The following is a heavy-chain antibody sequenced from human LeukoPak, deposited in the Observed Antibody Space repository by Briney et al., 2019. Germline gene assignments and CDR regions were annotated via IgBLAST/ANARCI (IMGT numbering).Heavy chain of an antibody. V-gene: IGHV1-69*13. CDR3: ARDAGRQLPSFDY. J-gene: IGHJ4*02. D-gene: IGHD2-2*01. CDR1: GGTFSSYA. CDR2: IIPIFGTA. Sequence: SVKVSCKASGGTFSSYAISWVRQAPGQGLEWMGGIIPIFGTANYAQKFQSRVTITADESTSTAYMELSSLRSEDTAVYYCARDAGRQLPSFDYWGQGTLVTVSS.